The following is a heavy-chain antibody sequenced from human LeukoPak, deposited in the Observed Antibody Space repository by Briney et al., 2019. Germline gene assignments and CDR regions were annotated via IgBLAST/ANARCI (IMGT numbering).Heavy chain of an antibody. Sequence: GRSLRLSCAASGFTFSSYAMHWVRQAPGKGLEWVAVISYDGSNKYYADSVKGRFTISRDNSKNTLYLQMNSLRAEDTAVYYCARFSSSWSQYYFDYWGQGTLVTVSS. J-gene: IGHJ4*02. V-gene: IGHV3-30*14. CDR2: ISYDGSNK. CDR3: ARFSSSWSQYYFDY. CDR1: GFTFSSYA. D-gene: IGHD6-13*01.